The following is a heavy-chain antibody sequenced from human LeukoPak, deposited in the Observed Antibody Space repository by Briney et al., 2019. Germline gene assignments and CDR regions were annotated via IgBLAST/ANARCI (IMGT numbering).Heavy chain of an antibody. CDR3: ARGENWNYARFDY. V-gene: IGHV4-34*01. Sequence: SETLSLICAVYGGFHSGYYWSGIGQPPGRGREWMGEINHSGSTNYNPSLKSRVTISVDTSKNQFSLKLSSVTAADTAVYYCARGENWNYARFDYWGQGTLVTVSS. J-gene: IGHJ4*02. CDR2: INHSGST. CDR1: GGFHSGYY. D-gene: IGHD1-7*01.